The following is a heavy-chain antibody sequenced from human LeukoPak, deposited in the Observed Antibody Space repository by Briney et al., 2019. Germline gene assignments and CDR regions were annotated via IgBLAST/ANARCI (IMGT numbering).Heavy chain of an antibody. Sequence: PSETLSLTCTVSGYSISTGYYWGWIRQPPGKGLEWIGTFYHGGSTYYNPSLKSRVTISVDTSKNQFSLKLSSVTAADTAVYYCARVGRGRAFDIWGQGTMVTVSS. J-gene: IGHJ3*02. CDR3: ARVGRGRAFDI. V-gene: IGHV4-38-2*02. CDR1: GYSISTGYY. D-gene: IGHD3-10*01. CDR2: FYHGGST.